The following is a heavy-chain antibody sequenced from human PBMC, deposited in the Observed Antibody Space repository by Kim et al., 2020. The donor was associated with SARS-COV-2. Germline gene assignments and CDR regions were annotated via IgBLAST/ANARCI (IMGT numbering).Heavy chain of an antibody. CDR3: TTPDADD. V-gene: IGHV3-15*01. CDR2: DGGTT. Sequence: DGGTTDYAAPVKGRFTISRDDSKNTLYLQMNSLKTEDTAVYYCTTPDADDWGQGTLVTVSS. J-gene: IGHJ4*02.